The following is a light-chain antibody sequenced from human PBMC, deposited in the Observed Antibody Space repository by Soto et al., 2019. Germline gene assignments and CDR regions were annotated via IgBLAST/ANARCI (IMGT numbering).Light chain of an antibody. V-gene: IGKV3-20*01. CDR1: QSVSSSY. Sequence: EIGLTQSPGTLSLSPGERATLSCRASQSVSSSYLAWYQQKPGQAPRLLIYGASSRATGIPDRFSGSGSGTDFTLTISRLEPEDFAGYYCQQYVTTRRVTFVTGTKVDI. CDR2: GAS. CDR3: QQYVTTRRVT. J-gene: IGKJ3*01.